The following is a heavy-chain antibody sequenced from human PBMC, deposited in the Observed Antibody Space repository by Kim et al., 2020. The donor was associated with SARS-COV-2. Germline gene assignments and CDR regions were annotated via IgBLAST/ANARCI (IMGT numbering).Heavy chain of an antibody. CDR1: GFTFSSYA. V-gene: IGHV3-33*06. J-gene: IGHJ4*02. CDR2: IWYDGSNK. CDR3: AKESTYYYDSSGPDY. D-gene: IGHD3-22*01. Sequence: GGSLRLSCAASGFTFSSYAMHWVRQAPGKGLEWVAVIWYDGSNKYYADSVKGRFTISRDNSKNTLYLQMNSLRAEDTAVYYCAKESTYYYDSSGPDYWGQGTLVTVSS.